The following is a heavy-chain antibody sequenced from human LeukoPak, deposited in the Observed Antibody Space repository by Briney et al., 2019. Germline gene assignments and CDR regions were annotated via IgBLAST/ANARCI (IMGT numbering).Heavy chain of an antibody. V-gene: IGHV3-74*01. CDR3: ARASYTMMVDY. J-gene: IGHJ4*02. CDR1: GFTFSSYW. Sequence: GGSLRLSCAACGFTFSSYWMHLVRQAPGKGLVWVSRINSDGSSTSYADSVKGRFTISRDNAKNSLYLQMNSLRAEDTAVYYCARASYTMMVDYWGQGTLVTVSS. CDR2: INSDGSST. D-gene: IGHD3-22*01.